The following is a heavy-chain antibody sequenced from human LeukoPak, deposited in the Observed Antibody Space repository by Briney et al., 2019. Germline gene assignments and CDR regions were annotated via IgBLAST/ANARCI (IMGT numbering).Heavy chain of an antibody. J-gene: IGHJ5*02. CDR3: AREGSGGSWFDP. D-gene: IGHD2-15*01. CDR1: GGSISSRSHY. Sequence: SETLSLTCTVSGGSISSRSHYWGWIRQPPGKGLEWIGSMYYSGSTNYNPSLKSRVTISVDTSKNQFSLKLSSVTAADTAVYYCAREGSGGSWFDPWGQGTLVTVSS. V-gene: IGHV4-39*07. CDR2: MYYSGST.